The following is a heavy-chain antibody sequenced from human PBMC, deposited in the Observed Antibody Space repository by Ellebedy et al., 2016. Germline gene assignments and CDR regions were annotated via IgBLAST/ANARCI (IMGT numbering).Heavy chain of an antibody. CDR3: AKDRGYSSSWFSFDY. CDR2: ISGSGGST. V-gene: IGHV3-23*01. CDR1: GFTFSSYA. Sequence: GGSLRLXXAASGFTFSSYAMSWVRQAPGKGLEWVSAISGSGGSTYYADSVKGRFTISRDNSKNTLYLQMNSLRAEDTAVYYCAKDRGYSSSWFSFDYWGQGTLVTVSS. J-gene: IGHJ4*02. D-gene: IGHD6-13*01.